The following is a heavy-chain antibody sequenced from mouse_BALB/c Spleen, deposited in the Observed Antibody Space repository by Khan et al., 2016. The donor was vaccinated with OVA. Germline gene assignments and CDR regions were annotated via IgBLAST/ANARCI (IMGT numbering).Heavy chain of an antibody. CDR2: ISYSGST. V-gene: IGHV3-2*02. CDR1: GYSITSDYA. D-gene: IGHD1-1*01. J-gene: IGHJ2*01. Sequence: EVQLQESGPGLVKPSQSLSLTCTVTGYSITSDYAWNWIRQFPGNKLEWMGYISYSGSTAYNPSLKSRISITRDTSKNQVFLQLNSVTTEDTATXYCASIILSFYGSNFEGYYFDSRGQGTTLTVSS. CDR3: ASIILSFYGSNFEGYYFDS.